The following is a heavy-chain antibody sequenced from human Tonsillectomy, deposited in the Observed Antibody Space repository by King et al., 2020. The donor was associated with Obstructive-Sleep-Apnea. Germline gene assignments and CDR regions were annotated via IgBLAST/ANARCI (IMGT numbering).Heavy chain of an antibody. J-gene: IGHJ4*02. CDR1: GYTFTGYY. CDR2: INPNRGGT. Sequence: VQLVESGAEVKKPGASVKVSCKASGYTFTGYYMHWVRQAPGQGLEWMGWINPNRGGTNYAQKVQGWVTMTRDTSISTAYMELSRLRSDDTAVYYCARGQWLRPERVLSLGLFDYWGQGTLVTVSS. V-gene: IGHV1-2*04. D-gene: IGHD5-12*01. CDR3: ARGQWLRPERVLSLGLFDY.